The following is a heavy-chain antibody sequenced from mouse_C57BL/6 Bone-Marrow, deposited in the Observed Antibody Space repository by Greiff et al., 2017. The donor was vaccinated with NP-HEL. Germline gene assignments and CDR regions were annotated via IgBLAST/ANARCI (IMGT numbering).Heavy chain of an antibody. CDR2: INPSSGYT. Sequence: QVQLQQSGAELAKPGASVKLSCKASGYTFTSYWMHWVKQRPGQGLEWIGYINPSSGYTKYNQKFKDKATSTADKSSSTAYMQLSSLTYEDSAVYYCARKGSTGNYFDYWGQGTTLTVSS. D-gene: IGHD2-1*01. CDR3: ARKGSTGNYFDY. V-gene: IGHV1-7*01. CDR1: GYTFTSYW. J-gene: IGHJ2*01.